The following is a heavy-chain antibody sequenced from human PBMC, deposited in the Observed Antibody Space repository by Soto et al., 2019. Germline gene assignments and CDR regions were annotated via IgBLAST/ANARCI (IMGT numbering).Heavy chain of an antibody. CDR1: GYTFTSYP. CDR3: ATAAPYCSSVVCAFDI. D-gene: IGHD2-2*01. CDR2: FDPEDGET. J-gene: IGHJ3*02. V-gene: IGHV1-24*01. Sequence: GAPVKVSCKASGYTFTSYPMHWLRQAPGKGLEWMGGFDPEDGETIYAQKFQGRVTMTEDTSTDTAYMELSSLRSEDTAVYYCATAAPYCSSVVCAFDIWGQGTMVTVSS.